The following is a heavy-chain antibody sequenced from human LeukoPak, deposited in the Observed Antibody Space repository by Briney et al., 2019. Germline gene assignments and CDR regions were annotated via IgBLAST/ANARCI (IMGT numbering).Heavy chain of an antibody. CDR2: INPNSGGT. CDR1: GYTFTGYY. D-gene: IGHD1-26*01. CDR3: ARAPLGRNWFDP. J-gene: IGHJ5*02. V-gene: IGHV1-2*02. Sequence: ASVKVSCKASGYTFTGYYMHWVRQAPGRGLEWMGWINPNSGGTNYAQKFQGRVTMTRDTSISTAYMELSRLRSDDTAVYYCARAPLGRNWFDPWGQGTLVTVSS.